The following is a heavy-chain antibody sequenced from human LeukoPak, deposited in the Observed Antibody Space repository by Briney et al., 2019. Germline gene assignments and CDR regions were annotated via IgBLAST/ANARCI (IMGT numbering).Heavy chain of an antibody. CDR1: GFTFSSYG. Sequence: GGSLRLSCAASGFTFSSYGMHWVRQAPGKGLEWVAVISYDGSSKYYADSVKGRFTISRDNSKNTLYLQMNSLRAEDTAVYYCAKDATIAAADYWGQGTLVTVSS. V-gene: IGHV3-30*18. CDR2: ISYDGSSK. D-gene: IGHD6-13*01. CDR3: AKDATIAAADY. J-gene: IGHJ4*02.